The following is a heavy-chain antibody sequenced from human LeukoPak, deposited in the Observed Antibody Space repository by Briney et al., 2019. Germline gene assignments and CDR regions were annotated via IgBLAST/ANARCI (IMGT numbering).Heavy chain of an antibody. CDR2: IYYSGST. J-gene: IGHJ4*02. V-gene: IGHV4-59*01. CDR3: AREKFDSGSHTTPDY. CDR1: GGSISSYY. Sequence: SETLSLTCSVSGGSISSYYWSWIRQPPGKGLEWIGHIYYSGSTNYNPSLKSRVTISVDTSKNQFSLKLSSVTAADTAVYYCAREKFDSGSHTTPDYWGQGTLVTVSS. D-gene: IGHD1-26*01.